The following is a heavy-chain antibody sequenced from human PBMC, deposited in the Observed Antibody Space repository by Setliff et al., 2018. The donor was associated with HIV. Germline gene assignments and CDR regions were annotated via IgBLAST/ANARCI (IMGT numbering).Heavy chain of an antibody. CDR2: IKSQTGGGTT. CDR3: TRSGASSSGYYLGAFDY. J-gene: IGHJ4*02. Sequence: TGGSLRLSCVASGFTFTNAWMSWVRQAPGEGLEWIGRIKSQTGGGTTEYAAPLKGRFTISRDDSKNTLYLQMDGLETEDTAVYYCTRSGASSSGYYLGAFDYWGQGTLVTVSS. D-gene: IGHD3-22*01. CDR1: GFTFTNAW. V-gene: IGHV3-15*01.